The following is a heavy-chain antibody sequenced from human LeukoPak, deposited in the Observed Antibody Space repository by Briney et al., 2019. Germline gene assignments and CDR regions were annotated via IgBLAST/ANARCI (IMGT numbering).Heavy chain of an antibody. Sequence: ASVKVSCKASGYTFTSYYVHWVRQAPGQGLEWMGIINPSGGSTSYAQKFQGRVTMTRDTSTSTVYMELSSLRSEDTAVYYCARKGIAVARFQHWGQGTLVTVSS. J-gene: IGHJ1*01. CDR2: INPSGGST. V-gene: IGHV1-46*01. CDR1: GYTFTSYY. D-gene: IGHD6-19*01. CDR3: ARKGIAVARFQH.